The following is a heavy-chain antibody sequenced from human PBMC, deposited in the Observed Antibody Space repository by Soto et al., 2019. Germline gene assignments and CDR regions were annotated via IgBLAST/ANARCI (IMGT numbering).Heavy chain of an antibody. CDR3: ASDRSSGWDQGYGMDV. CDR2: IYYSGST. D-gene: IGHD6-19*01. V-gene: IGHV4-59*01. CDR1: GGSISTYY. J-gene: IGHJ6*02. Sequence: KASETLSLTCTVSGGSISTYYWSWIRQPPGKGLEWIGYIYYSGSTSYNPSLKSRVTISVDTSKNQFSLKLRSVTAADTAVYYCASDRSSGWDQGYGMDVWGQGTTVTVP.